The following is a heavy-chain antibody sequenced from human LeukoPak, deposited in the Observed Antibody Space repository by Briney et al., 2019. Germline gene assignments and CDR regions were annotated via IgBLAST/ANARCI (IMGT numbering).Heavy chain of an antibody. CDR2: ITGGSSDT. CDR1: GFTFNIYV. J-gene: IGHJ4*02. V-gene: IGHV3-23*01. D-gene: IGHD2-21*01. CDR3: AKGSGAARPYYFDY. Sequence: GGSLRLSCAASGFTFNIYVMSWVRQAPGKGLEWVSAITGGSSDTYSADSVKGRLTISRDNSKNMLYLQMNGLRAEDTAVYYCAKGSGAARPYYFDYWGQGTLVTVSS.